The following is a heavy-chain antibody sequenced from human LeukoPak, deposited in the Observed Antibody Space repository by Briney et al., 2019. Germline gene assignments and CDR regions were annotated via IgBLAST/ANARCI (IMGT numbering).Heavy chain of an antibody. CDR3: ARLMGSSWYPAVDY. V-gene: IGHV1-3*01. J-gene: IGHJ4*02. Sequence: ASVKVSCKASGYTFTSYAMHWVRQAPGQRLEWMGWINAGNGNTKYSQKFQGRVTITRDTSASTAYMELSSLRSEDTAVYYCARLMGSSWYPAVDYWGQGTLVTVSS. CDR1: GYTFTSYA. D-gene: IGHD6-13*01. CDR2: INAGNGNT.